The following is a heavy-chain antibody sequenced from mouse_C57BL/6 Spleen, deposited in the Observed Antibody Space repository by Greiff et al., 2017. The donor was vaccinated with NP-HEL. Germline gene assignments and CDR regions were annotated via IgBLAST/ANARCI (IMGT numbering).Heavy chain of an antibody. D-gene: IGHD2-4*01. CDR1: GFTFSSYA. Sequence: EVQLVESGGGLVKPGGSLKLSCAASGFTFSSYAMSWVRQTPEKRLEWVATISDGGSYTYYPDNVKGRFTISRDNAKNNLYLQMSHLKSEDTAMYYCARVGDYGYFDYWGQGTTLTVSS. CDR3: ARVGDYGYFDY. V-gene: IGHV5-4*01. J-gene: IGHJ2*01. CDR2: ISDGGSYT.